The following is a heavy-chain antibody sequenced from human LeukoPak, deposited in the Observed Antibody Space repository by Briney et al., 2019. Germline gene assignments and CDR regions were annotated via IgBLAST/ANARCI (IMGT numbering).Heavy chain of an antibody. CDR3: ARHPSAVAGKTFDY. CDR1: GGSFSGYY. Sequence: SETLSLTCAIYGGSFSGYYWSWIRQPPGKGLEWIGEINHSGSTNYNPSLKSRVTISVDTSKNQFSLKLSSVTAADTAVYYCARHPSAVAGKTFDYWGQGTLVTVSS. V-gene: IGHV4-34*01. D-gene: IGHD6-19*01. CDR2: INHSGST. J-gene: IGHJ4*02.